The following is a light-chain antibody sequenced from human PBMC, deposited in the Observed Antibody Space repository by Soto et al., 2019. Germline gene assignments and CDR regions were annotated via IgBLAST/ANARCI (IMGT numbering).Light chain of an antibody. J-gene: IGKJ1*01. V-gene: IGKV3-20*01. CDR2: GAS. Sequence: ILLTQSPGTLSLSPGERATLSCRASQSVSSSYLAWYQQKPGQAPRLLIYGASNRATGIPDRFSGSGSGTDFTLTISRLEPEDFAVYYCQHYDSARWTFGLGTKVDIK. CDR1: QSVSSSY. CDR3: QHYDSARWT.